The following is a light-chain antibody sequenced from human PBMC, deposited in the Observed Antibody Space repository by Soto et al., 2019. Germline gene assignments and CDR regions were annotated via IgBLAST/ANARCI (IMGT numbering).Light chain of an antibody. CDR1: SSDVVGYNY. V-gene: IGLV2-14*03. Sequence: QSVLTQPASVSGSPGQSITISCTGTSSDVVGYNYVSWYQHHPGKAPKLIIYDVSNRPSGVSIRFSGSKSDNTASLTISGLQPEDEADYHCSSYTTSNTRQIVFGTGTKSPS. CDR2: DVS. CDR3: SSYTTSNTRQIV. J-gene: IGLJ1*01.